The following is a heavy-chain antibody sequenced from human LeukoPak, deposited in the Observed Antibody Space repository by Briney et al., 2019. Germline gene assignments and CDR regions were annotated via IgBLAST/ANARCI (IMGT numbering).Heavy chain of an antibody. J-gene: IGHJ6*02. CDR3: ARNEYSSSGSGQVDV. V-gene: IGHV3-74*01. D-gene: IGHD5-18*01. Sequence: GGSLRLSCVASGFTFSNYWLRWVRQAPGKGLVWVSRINIDESTANYADSVKGRFTISRDNAKNTLYLQMNSLRAEDTAVYYCARNEYSSSGSGQVDVWGQGTTVTVSS. CDR1: GFTFSNYW. CDR2: INIDESTA.